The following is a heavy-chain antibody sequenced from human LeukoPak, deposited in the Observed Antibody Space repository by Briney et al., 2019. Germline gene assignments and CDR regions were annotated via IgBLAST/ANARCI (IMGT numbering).Heavy chain of an antibody. J-gene: IGHJ3*02. V-gene: IGHV4-4*07. CDR3: ARSYYYDSSGSKDAFDI. D-gene: IGHD3-22*01. CDR2: IYTSGST. CDR1: GGSFSGYY. Sequence: SETLSLTCAVSGGSFSGYYWNWIRQPPGKGLEWIGRIYTSGSTNYNPSLKSRVTMSVDTSKNQFSLKLSSVTAADTAVYYCARSYYYDSSGSKDAFDIWGQGTMVTVSS.